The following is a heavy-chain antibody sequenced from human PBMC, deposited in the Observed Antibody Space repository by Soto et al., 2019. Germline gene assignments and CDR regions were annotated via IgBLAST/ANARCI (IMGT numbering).Heavy chain of an antibody. Sequence: EVQLVESGRGLVKPGGSLRLSCAASGFTFSNYSMNWVRQAPGKGLEWVSYISSTSRYVYYANAVKGRFTISRDNAKNSLYLHMYSLRAEDTAVYYCARDYVDTAMVLYGGQGTLVTVSS. J-gene: IGHJ4*02. V-gene: IGHV3-21*01. CDR3: ARDYVDTAMVLY. CDR2: ISSTSRYV. D-gene: IGHD5-18*01. CDR1: GFTFSNYS.